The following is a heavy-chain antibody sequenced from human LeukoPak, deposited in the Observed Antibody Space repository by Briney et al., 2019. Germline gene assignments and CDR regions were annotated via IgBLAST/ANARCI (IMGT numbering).Heavy chain of an antibody. CDR1: GGSIRSGDYS. Sequence: SQTLSLTCTVSGGSIRSGDYSWNWIRQHPGKGLEWIGYIYYSGSTYYNPSLTSRVTTSVDTSKNQFSLKLSSVTAADTAIYYCARDHTETSSLNFRNYYYYGMDIWGQGTTVIVSS. J-gene: IGHJ6*02. V-gene: IGHV4-31*03. D-gene: IGHD4-4*01. CDR2: IYYSGST. CDR3: ARDHTETSSLNFRNYYYYGMDI.